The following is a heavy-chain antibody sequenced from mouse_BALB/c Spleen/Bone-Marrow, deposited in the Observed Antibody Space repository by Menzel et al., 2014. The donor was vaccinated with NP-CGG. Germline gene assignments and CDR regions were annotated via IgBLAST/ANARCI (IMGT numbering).Heavy chain of an antibody. CDR3: ARPDYYGYLNY. CDR2: INPDSRTI. V-gene: IGHV4-1*02. CDR1: GFDFSRYW. D-gene: IGHD1-1*01. J-gene: IGHJ2*01. Sequence: EVKLVESGGGLVQPGGSLKLSCAASGFDFSRYWMSWVRQAPEKGLEWIGEINPDSRTINYSPSLKDKFIISRDNAKNTLYLRLNKVRSEDTALYYCARPDYYGYLNYWGQGTTLTVSS.